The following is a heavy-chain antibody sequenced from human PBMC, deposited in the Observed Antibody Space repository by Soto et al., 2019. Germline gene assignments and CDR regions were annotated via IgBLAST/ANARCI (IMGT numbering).Heavy chain of an antibody. CDR2: IYYSGST. Sequence: SETLSLTCTVSGDSISSYYWSWIRQSPGKGLEWIGQIYYSGSTNYNPSLKSRVTISVDTSQNQFSLKLSSMTAADTAVYYCARGTGRSGMAHWGQGTLVTVSS. V-gene: IGHV4-59*01. CDR3: ARGTGRSGMAH. J-gene: IGHJ4*02. CDR1: GDSISSYY. D-gene: IGHD1-1*01.